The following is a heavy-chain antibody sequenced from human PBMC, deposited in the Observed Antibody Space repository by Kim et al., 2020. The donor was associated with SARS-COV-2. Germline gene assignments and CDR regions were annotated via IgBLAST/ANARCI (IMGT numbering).Heavy chain of an antibody. CDR3: ARGQGLITMIVVVVGAFDY. D-gene: IGHD3-22*01. Sequence: SETLSLTCTVSGGSISSGGYYWSWIRQHPGMGLEWIGYLYYSGSTYYNPSLKSRVTISVDTSKNQFSLKLSSVTAADTAVYYCARGQGLITMIVVVVGAFDYWGQGTLVTVSS. J-gene: IGHJ4*02. CDR1: GGSISSGGYY. V-gene: IGHV4-31*03. CDR2: LYYSGST.